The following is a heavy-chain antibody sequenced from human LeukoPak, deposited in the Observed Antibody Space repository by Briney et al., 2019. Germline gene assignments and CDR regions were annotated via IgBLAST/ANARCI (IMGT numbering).Heavy chain of an antibody. J-gene: IGHJ4*02. V-gene: IGHV3-30-3*01. D-gene: IGHD2-8*02. CDR1: GFIFSGHV. Sequence: GGSLRLSCAASGFIFSGHVMHWVRQAPGKGLEWVAVISHDGSNEFYPDSVKGRFTISRDNSKNTLYLQMNSLRVEDTAVYYCARQPCTGGTCYFDYWGQGTLVTVSS. CDR2: ISHDGSNE. CDR3: ARQPCTGGTCYFDY.